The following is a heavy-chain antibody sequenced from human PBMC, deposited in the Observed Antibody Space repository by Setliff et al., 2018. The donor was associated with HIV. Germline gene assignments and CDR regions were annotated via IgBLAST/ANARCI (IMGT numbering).Heavy chain of an antibody. CDR1: GFTFSSYG. CDR3: ARDDPAGGIDY. CDR2: IAYDGSNK. Sequence: GGSLRLSCAASGFTFSSYGMHWVRQAPGKGLEWVAVIAYDGSNKYYADSVKGRFTVSRDNAKNSLYLQMNSLRAEDTAIYYCARDDPAGGIDYWGQGTLVTVSS. D-gene: IGHD1-26*01. V-gene: IGHV3-30*03. J-gene: IGHJ4*02.